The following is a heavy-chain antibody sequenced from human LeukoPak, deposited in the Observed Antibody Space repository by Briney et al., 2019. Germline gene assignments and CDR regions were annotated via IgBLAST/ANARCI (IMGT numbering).Heavy chain of an antibody. CDR2: IYYSGST. J-gene: IGHJ3*02. CDR1: GGSISSSSYY. Sequence: SETLSLTCTVSGGSISSSSYYWGWIRQPPGKGLEWIASIYYSGSTYYNPSLKSRVTISVDTSKNQFSLKLSSVTAADTAVYYCARDSYCSSTSCYYAEAFDIWGQGTMVTVSS. V-gene: IGHV4-39*07. CDR3: ARDSYCSSTSCYYAEAFDI. D-gene: IGHD2-2*01.